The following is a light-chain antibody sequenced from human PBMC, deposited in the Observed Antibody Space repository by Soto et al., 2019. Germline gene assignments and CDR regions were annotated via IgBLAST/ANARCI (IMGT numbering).Light chain of an antibody. CDR2: AAS. CDR3: HHYGISPPWT. Sequence: EIVLTQSPGTLSVSKGERATLSCRASQSVSSNLAWYQQKPGQAPRLLIYAASTRATGIPARFSGSGSGTEFTLTISRLEPEDFGVYYCHHYGISPPWTFGHGSKVDVK. CDR1: QSVSSN. J-gene: IGKJ1*01. V-gene: IGKV3-20*01.